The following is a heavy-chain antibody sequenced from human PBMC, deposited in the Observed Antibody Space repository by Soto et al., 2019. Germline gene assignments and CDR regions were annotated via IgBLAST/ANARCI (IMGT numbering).Heavy chain of an antibody. D-gene: IGHD2-15*01. V-gene: IGHV1-2*04. CDR3: ARMVVAATPGGFDP. CDR2: INPNSGGT. CDR1: GYTSTGSY. Sequence: ASVKVSCKASGYTSTGSYMHWVRQAPGQGLEWMGWINPNSGGTNYAQKFQGWVTMTRDTSISTAYMELSRLRSDDTAVYYCARMVVAATPGGFDPWGQGTLVTVSS. J-gene: IGHJ5*02.